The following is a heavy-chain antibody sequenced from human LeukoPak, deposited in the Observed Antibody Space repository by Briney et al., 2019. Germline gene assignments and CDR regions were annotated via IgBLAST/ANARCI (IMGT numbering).Heavy chain of an antibody. CDR3: ARGYSSGWYEPYYYYYYMDV. J-gene: IGHJ6*03. V-gene: IGHV4-61*02. Sequence: KPSQTLSLTCTVSGGSISSGSYYWSWIRQPAGKGLEWIGRIYTSGSTNYNPSLKSRVTMSVDTSKNQFSLKLSSVTAADTAVYYCARGYSSGWYEPYYYYYYMDVWGKGTTVTISS. CDR2: IYTSGST. D-gene: IGHD6-19*01. CDR1: GGSISSGSYY.